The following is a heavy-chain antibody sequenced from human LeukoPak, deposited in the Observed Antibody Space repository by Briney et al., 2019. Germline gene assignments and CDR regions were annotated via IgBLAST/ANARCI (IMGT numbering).Heavy chain of an antibody. CDR3: AKDSRYP. J-gene: IGHJ5*02. V-gene: IGHV3-23*01. Sequence: PGGSLRLSCAASGFIFSNYAMSWVRQAPGKGLEWVSSISGSGVTTYYADSVKGRFTISRDSSKNTLYLQMNSLRAEDTAIYYCAKDSRYPGGQGNLVTVSS. CDR1: GFIFSNYA. CDR2: ISGSGVTT.